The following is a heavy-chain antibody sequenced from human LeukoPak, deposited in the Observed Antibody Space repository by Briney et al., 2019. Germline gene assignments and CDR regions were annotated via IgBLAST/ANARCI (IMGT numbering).Heavy chain of an antibody. CDR1: GYTFTGYY. J-gene: IGHJ3*02. CDR2: INPNSGGT. D-gene: IGHD1-26*01. CDR3: ARIPYSGSYYVYAFDI. V-gene: IGHV1-2*02. Sequence: ASVKVSCKASGYTFTGYYMHWVRQAPGQGLEWMGWINPNSGGTNYAQKFQGRVTMTRDTSISTAYMELSRLRSDDTAVYYCARIPYSGSYYVYAFDIWGQGTMVTVSS.